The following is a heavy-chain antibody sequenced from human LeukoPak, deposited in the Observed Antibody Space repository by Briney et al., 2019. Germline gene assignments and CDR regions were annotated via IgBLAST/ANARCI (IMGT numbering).Heavy chain of an antibody. CDR2: IYYSGST. J-gene: IGHJ5*02. D-gene: IGHD1-14*01. CDR1: GGSISSHY. CDR3: ARQPQHFRNWFDP. V-gene: IGHV4-59*11. Sequence: PSETLSLTCTVSGGSISSHYWSWIRQPPGKGLEWIGYIYYSGSTNYNPSLKSRVTISVDTSKNQFSLKLSSVTAADTAVYYCARQPQHFRNWFDPWGQGTLVTVSS.